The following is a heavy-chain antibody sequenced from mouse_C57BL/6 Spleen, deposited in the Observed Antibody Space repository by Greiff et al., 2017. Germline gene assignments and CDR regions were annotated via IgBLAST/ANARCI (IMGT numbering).Heavy chain of an antibody. V-gene: IGHV1-22*01. J-gene: IGHJ3*01. D-gene: IGHD4-1*01. CDR3: ASNWDWFAY. CDR2: INPNNGGT. CDR1: GYTFTDYN. Sequence: VQLKESGPELVKPGASVKMSCKASGYTFTDYNMHWVKQSHGTSLEWIGYINPNNGGTSYNQKFKGKATLTVNKSSSTAYMELRSLTSEDSAVYYCASNWDWFAYWGQGTLVTVSA.